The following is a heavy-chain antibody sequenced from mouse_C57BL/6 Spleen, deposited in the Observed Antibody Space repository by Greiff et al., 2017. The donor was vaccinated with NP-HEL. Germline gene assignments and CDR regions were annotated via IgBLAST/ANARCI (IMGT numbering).Heavy chain of an antibody. CDR3: ARSFYGYDRDWYFDV. CDR1: GYTFTDYN. D-gene: IGHD2-9*01. Sequence: VQLQQSGPELVKPGASVKIPCKASGYTFTDYNMDWVKQSHGKSLEWIGDINPNNGGTIYNQKFKGKATLTVDKSSSTAYMELRSLTSEDTAVYYCARSFYGYDRDWYFDVWGTGTTVTVSS. CDR2: INPNNGGT. J-gene: IGHJ1*03. V-gene: IGHV1-18*01.